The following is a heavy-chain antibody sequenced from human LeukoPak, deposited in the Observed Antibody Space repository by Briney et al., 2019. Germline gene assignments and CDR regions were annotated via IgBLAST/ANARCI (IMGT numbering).Heavy chain of an antibody. Sequence: GGSLRLSCVASGFIFSSYGMHWVRQAPGKGLEWVTVIWYDGSNKYYADSVKGRFTISRDNSKNTLYLQMNSLRAEDTAVYYCARGHGNSGGDYWGQGTLVAVSS. D-gene: IGHD5-12*01. CDR3: ARGHGNSGGDY. J-gene: IGHJ4*02. CDR2: IWYDGSNK. CDR1: GFIFSSYG. V-gene: IGHV3-33*01.